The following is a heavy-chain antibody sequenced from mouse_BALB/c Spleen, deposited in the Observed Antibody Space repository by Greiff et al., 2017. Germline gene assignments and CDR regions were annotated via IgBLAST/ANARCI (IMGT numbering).Heavy chain of an antibody. J-gene: IGHJ4*01. V-gene: IGHV3-2*02. CDR3: ARGGNYESAMDY. CDR1: GYSITSDYA. CDR2: ISYSGST. Sequence: EVKLQESGPGLVKPSQSLSLTCTVTGYSITSDYAWNWIRQFPGNKLEWMGYISYSGSTSYNPSLKSRISITRDTSKNQFFLQLNSVTTEDTATYYCARGGNYESAMDYWGQGTSVTVSS. D-gene: IGHD2-1*01.